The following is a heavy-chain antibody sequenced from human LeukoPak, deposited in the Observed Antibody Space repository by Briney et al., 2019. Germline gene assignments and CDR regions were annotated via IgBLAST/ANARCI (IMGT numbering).Heavy chain of an antibody. CDR2: FDPEDGET. CDR3: ATLYRDFWSGQHDY. D-gene: IGHD3-3*01. Sequence: GASVKVSCKVSGYTLTELSMHWVRQAPGKGLEWMGGFDPEDGETIYAQKFQGRVTMTEDTSTDTAYMELSSLRSEDTAVYYCATLYRDFWSGQHDYWGQGTLVTVSS. J-gene: IGHJ4*02. CDR1: GYTLTELS. V-gene: IGHV1-24*01.